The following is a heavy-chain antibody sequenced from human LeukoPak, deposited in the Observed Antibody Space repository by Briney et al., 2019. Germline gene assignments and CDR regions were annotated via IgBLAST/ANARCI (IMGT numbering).Heavy chain of an antibody. CDR2: IKQDGSEK. D-gene: IGHD4/OR15-4a*01. J-gene: IGHJ4*02. V-gene: IGHV3-7*01. CDR3: ARVSYGGKSDY. CDR1: GFTFSSYW. Sequence: GGSLRLSCAASGFTFSSYWMSWVRQAPGKGLEWVANIKQDGSEKYYVDSVKGRFTISRDNAKNSLYLQTNSLRAEDTAVYYCARVSYGGKSDYWGQGTLVTVSS.